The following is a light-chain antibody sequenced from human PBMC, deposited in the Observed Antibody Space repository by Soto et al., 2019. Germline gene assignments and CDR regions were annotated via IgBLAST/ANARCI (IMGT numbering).Light chain of an antibody. CDR2: AAS. CDR3: QNYNGAPWT. CDR1: QGISNY. Sequence: DIQMTQSPSSLSASVGDRVTITCRASQGISNYLVWYQQKPGKVPKLLIYAASTLQSGVPSRFSGSGSGTDFTLTSSSLQPEDVATYYCQNYNGAPWTFGQGTKVEIK. V-gene: IGKV1-27*01. J-gene: IGKJ1*01.